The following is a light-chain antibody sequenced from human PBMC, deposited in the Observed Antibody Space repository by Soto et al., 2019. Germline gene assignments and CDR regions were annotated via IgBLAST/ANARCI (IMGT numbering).Light chain of an antibody. V-gene: IGKV3-11*01. CDR3: QQCNDWPLT. CDR2: GAS. CDR1: QSVSTY. Sequence: ESVLTQSPATLSLSPGERATLSCRASQSVSTYLAWYQQKPGQAPRLLIYGASNRATGIPARFSGSGSGTDFTLTISSLEPEDFAVYYCQQCNDWPLTFGGGTKVDIK. J-gene: IGKJ4*01.